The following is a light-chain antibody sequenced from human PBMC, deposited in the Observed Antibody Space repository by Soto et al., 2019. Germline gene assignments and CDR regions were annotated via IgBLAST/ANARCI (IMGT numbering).Light chain of an antibody. Sequence: QSALTQPRSVSGSPRQSVTISCTGTSSDVGGYNYVSWYQQHPGKAPKLMISDVSKRPSGVPDRFSGSKSDNTASLTISGLQAEDEADYYCCSYAGSYTYVFGTGTKVTVL. CDR1: SSDVGGYNY. CDR2: DVS. V-gene: IGLV2-11*01. CDR3: CSYAGSYTYV. J-gene: IGLJ1*01.